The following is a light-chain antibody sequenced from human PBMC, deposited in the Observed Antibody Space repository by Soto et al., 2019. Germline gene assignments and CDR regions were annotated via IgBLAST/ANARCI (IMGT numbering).Light chain of an antibody. J-gene: IGLJ1*01. CDR2: EVN. Sequence: QSALTQPASLSGSPGQWITISCTGTSSDIGAYDYVSWFQQHPGKAPKLMISEVNNRPSGVSNRFSGSKSGNTAYLTISGLQVEDEAESFCFSFTTTSTHVFGTGTKVTVL. V-gene: IGLV2-14*01. CDR1: SSDIGAYDY. CDR3: FSFTTTSTHV.